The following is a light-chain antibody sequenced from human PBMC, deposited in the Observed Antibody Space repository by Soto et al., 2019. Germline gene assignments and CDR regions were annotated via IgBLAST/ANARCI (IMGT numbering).Light chain of an antibody. CDR3: MQGTHWPCT. V-gene: IGKV2-30*01. CDR2: KVS. J-gene: IGKJ1*01. Sequence: DVVMTQSPLSLPVTLGQPASISCRSSQSLVYSDGNTYLNWFQQRPGQSPRRLIYKVSNRDSGVPDRFSGGGSGTDFTLKISRVEAEDVGVYYCMQGTHWPCTFGQGTKVEIK. CDR1: QSLVYSDGNTY.